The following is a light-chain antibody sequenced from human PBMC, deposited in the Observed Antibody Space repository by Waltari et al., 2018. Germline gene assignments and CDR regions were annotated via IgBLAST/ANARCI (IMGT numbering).Light chain of an antibody. Sequence: QSVLTQPPSASGTPGQRVTIACSGGTSNIGANTVNWYQPLPGTAPKLLTYSNTARPSGVPDRFSGSKSGTSASLAISGLQSEDEADYYCATWDDTLNVWMFGGGTKLTVL. CDR2: SNT. J-gene: IGLJ3*02. V-gene: IGLV1-44*01. CDR3: ATWDDTLNVWM. CDR1: TSNIGANT.